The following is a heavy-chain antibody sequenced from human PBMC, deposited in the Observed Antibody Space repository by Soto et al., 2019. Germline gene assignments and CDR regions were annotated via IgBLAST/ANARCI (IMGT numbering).Heavy chain of an antibody. CDR1: GFTVSNNH. CDR3: AGRLTTAASLDY. Sequence: GGSLRLSCAASGFTVSNNHMTWVRQAAGKGLELVSFVHGGGSTSYADSVKGRFTISGDNSKNTLYLQMDSLRAEDTAIYYCAGRLTTAASLDYWGRGTLVTVSS. V-gene: IGHV3-53*01. J-gene: IGHJ4*02. CDR2: VHGGGST. D-gene: IGHD3-16*01.